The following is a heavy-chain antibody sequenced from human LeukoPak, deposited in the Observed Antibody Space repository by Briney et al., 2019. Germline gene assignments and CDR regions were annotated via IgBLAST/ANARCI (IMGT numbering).Heavy chain of an antibody. D-gene: IGHD6-6*01. CDR3: ARIQSRIIAARPGNPAFDY. CDR2: ISTYNDNT. V-gene: IGHV1-18*01. Sequence: ASVKVSCKASGYTFTSYDISWVRQAPGQGLEWMGWISTYNDNTHYAQKLQGRVTMTTDTSTSTVYMELKSLRSDDTAVYYCARIQSRIIAARPGNPAFDYWGRGTLSPSPQ. J-gene: IGHJ4*02. CDR1: GYTFTSYD.